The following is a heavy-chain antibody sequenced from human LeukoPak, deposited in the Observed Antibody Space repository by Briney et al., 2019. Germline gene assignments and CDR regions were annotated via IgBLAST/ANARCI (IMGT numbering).Heavy chain of an antibody. J-gene: IGHJ6*03. CDR1: GYSFTSYW. Sequence: GESLKISCKGSGYSFTSYWIGWVRQMPGNGLEWMGIIYPGDSDTRYSPSFQGQVTISADKSISTASLQWSSLTASDTAMYYCARLDVVPAAPGGYYYYIDVWGKGTTVTVSS. D-gene: IGHD2-2*01. V-gene: IGHV5-51*01. CDR3: ARLDVVPAAPGGYYYYIDV. CDR2: IYPGDSDT.